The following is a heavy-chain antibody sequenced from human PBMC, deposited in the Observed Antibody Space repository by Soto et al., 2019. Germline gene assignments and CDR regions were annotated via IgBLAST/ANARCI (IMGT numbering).Heavy chain of an antibody. V-gene: IGHV3-30*03. D-gene: IGHD4-17*01. Sequence: QVQLVESGGGVVQPGRSLRLSCVASGFTFSSYGIHWVRQAPGKGLEWVAVISTDGTNKFYADSVKGRFTISRDNSKNTLYLQMNSLRAEDTAVYYCAIDYYGAWGQGTLVIVSS. J-gene: IGHJ5*02. CDR1: GFTFSSYG. CDR3: AIDYYGA. CDR2: ISTDGTNK.